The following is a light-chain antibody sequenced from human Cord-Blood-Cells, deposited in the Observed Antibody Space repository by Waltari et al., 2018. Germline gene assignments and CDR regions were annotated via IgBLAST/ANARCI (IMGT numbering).Light chain of an antibody. CDR3: QQYNSYSRT. J-gene: IGKJ1*01. V-gene: IGKV1-5*03. CDR2: KAS. CDR1: QSISSW. Sequence: DIQMTQSPSPLSASVGDRVTIPCRASQSISSWLAWYQQKPGKAPKLLIYKASSLESGVPSRFSGSGSGTEFTLTISSLQPDDFATYYCQQYNSYSRTFGQGTKVEIK.